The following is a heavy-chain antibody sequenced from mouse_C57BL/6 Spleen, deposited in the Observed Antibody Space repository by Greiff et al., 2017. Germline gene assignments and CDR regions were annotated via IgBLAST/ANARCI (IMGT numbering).Heavy chain of an antibody. V-gene: IGHV1-61*01. Sequence: QVQLKESGAELVRPGSSVKLSCKASGYTFTSYWMDWVKQRPGQGLEWIGNIYPSDSETHYTPKFKDKATLTVDKTSSTAYMRLRSLASEDSYVYYCARYYDYDFDYWGQGTTLTVSS. CDR2: IYPSDSET. J-gene: IGHJ2*01. CDR1: GYTFTSYW. D-gene: IGHD2-4*01. CDR3: ARYYDYDFDY.